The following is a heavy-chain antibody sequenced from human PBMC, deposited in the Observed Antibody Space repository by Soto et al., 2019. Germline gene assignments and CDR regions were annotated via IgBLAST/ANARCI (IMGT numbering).Heavy chain of an antibody. CDR1: GFTFSNYG. Sequence: QVQLVESGGGVVQPRRSLRLSCAASGFTFSNYGMHWVRQAPGKGLEWVAVILNDGSNRYHADSVKDRFTISRDNSKNMLYLQMNSLRAEDTAVYYCARDDEYSGNGMDVWGQGTTVTV. V-gene: IGHV3-33*01. D-gene: IGHD3-10*01. CDR3: ARDDEYSGNGMDV. J-gene: IGHJ6*02. CDR2: ILNDGSNR.